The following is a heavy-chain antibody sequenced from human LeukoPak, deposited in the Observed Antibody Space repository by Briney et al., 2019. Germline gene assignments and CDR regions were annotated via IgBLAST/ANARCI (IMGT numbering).Heavy chain of an antibody. CDR1: GFSFSTYG. Sequence: PGGSLRLSCAASGFSFSTYGMHWVRQAPGKGLEWVAFIRYDGTNKFYVDSVKGRFTISRDNSKNTLYLHLNSLRAEDAAMYYCANGRARVPPPAGVLWAQETLVTVPS. J-gene: IGHJ4*02. CDR2: IRYDGTNK. CDR3: ANGRARVPPPAGVL. V-gene: IGHV3-30*02. D-gene: IGHD4/OR15-4a*01.